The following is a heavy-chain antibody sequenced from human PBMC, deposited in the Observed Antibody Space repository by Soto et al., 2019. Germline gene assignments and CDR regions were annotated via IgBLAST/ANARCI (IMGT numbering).Heavy chain of an antibody. V-gene: IGHV1-46*01. D-gene: IGHD3-9*01. Sequence: QVQLVQSGAEVKKPGASVKVSCKASGYTFTSYYMHWVRQAPGQGLEWMGIINPSGGSTSYAQKFQGRVPMTRDTSTSTVYMELSSLRSDDTAVYYCARDLGYDILSIRGVFDYWGQGTLVTVSS. CDR1: GYTFTSYY. J-gene: IGHJ4*02. CDR3: ARDLGYDILSIRGVFDY. CDR2: INPSGGST.